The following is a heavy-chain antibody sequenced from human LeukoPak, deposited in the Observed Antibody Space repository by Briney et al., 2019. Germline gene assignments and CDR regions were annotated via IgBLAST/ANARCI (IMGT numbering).Heavy chain of an antibody. J-gene: IGHJ5*02. D-gene: IGHD6-19*01. V-gene: IGHV1-3*01. CDR1: GYTFTSYA. CDR3: ARDYDQWLVYRSWFDP. Sequence: ASVKVSCKASGYTFTSYAMHWLRQAPGQRLEWMGWINACIGNTKYSQKFQGRVTITRDTAASTAYMFLSNLRSEDTAVYYCARDYDQWLVYRSWFDPWGQGPMVTVSS. CDR2: INACIGNT.